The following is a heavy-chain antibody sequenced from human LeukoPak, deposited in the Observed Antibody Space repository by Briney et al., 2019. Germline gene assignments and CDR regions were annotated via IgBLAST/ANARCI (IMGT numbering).Heavy chain of an antibody. CDR2: IYYTGNT. V-gene: IGHV4-39*01. CDR1: GGSISSTTHY. CDR3: ARGLRSQAAAGTH. J-gene: IGHJ1*01. D-gene: IGHD6-13*01. Sequence: SETLSLTCTVSGGSISSTTHYWGWIRQPPGEGLEWIGNIYYTGNTYYNPSLKSRVTISVDTSKNQFSLRVSSVTAADTAVYYCARGLRSQAAAGTHWGQGTLVTVSS.